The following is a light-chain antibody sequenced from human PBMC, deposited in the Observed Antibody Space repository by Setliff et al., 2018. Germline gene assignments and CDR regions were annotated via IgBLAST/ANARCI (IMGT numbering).Light chain of an antibody. CDR1: SSDVGGYNY. V-gene: IGLV2-8*01. Sequence: QSALTQPPSAYGSPGQSVTISCTGTSSDVGGYNYVSGYQQHPGKAPKLMIYEVSKRPSGVPDRFSGSKSGNTASLTVSGLQAEDEADYYCSSYAGSNNPYVFGTGTKVTVL. CDR3: SSYAGSNNPYV. J-gene: IGLJ1*01. CDR2: EVS.